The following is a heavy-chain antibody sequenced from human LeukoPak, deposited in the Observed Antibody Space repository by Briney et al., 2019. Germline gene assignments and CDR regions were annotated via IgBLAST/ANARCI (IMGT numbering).Heavy chain of an antibody. CDR1: GYTFTGYY. D-gene: IGHD1-26*01. CDR2: INPNSGGT. V-gene: IGHV1-2*02. J-gene: IGHJ4*02. CDR3: AREGSGVGATVDY. Sequence: ASAKVSCKASGYTFTGYYMHWVRQAPGQGLEWMGWINPNSGGTNYAQKFQGRVTMTRDTSISTAYMELSRLRSDDTAVYYCAREGSGVGATVDYWGQGTLVTVSS.